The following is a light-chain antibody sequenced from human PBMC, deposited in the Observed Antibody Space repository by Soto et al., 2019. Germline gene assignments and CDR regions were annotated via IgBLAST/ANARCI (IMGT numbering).Light chain of an antibody. V-gene: IGKV3-11*01. CDR3: QERKNWQTGNT. CDR2: AAS. CDR1: QNISVY. J-gene: IGKJ5*01. Sequence: EIVLTPSPATVSLSPRERAPLSCRASQNISVYFAWYRQKPGQAPRLLIYAASTRATGIPPRFRRSWSGTVFTLAISTLEPEYLPVYYWQERKNWQTGNTFGQGTRLEIK.